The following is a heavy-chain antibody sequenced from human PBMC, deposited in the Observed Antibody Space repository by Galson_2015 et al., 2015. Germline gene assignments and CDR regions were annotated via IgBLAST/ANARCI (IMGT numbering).Heavy chain of an antibody. D-gene: IGHD2-21*01. CDR2: TYYRSKWYN. V-gene: IGHV6-1*01. Sequence: CAISGDSVSSNSAAWNWIRQSPSRGLEWLGRTYYRSKWYNDCAVSVKSRISINPDTSKNQFSLQLNSVTPEDTAIYYCTRLVGGSVDFWGQGTLVTVSS. CDR3: TRLVGGSVDF. CDR1: GDSVSSNSAA. J-gene: IGHJ4*02.